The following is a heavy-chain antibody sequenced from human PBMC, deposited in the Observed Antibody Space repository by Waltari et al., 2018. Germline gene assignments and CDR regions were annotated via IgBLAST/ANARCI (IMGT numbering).Heavy chain of an antibody. J-gene: IGHJ4*02. D-gene: IGHD5-18*01. Sequence: QVQLQQWGAGLLKPSETLSLTCAVYGGSFSGYYWSGIRQPPGKGLEWIGEINHSGSTNYNPSLKSRVTISVDTSKNQFSLKLSSVTAADTAVYYCARGLYSYGVDWGQGTLVTVSS. CDR2: INHSGST. CDR1: GGSFSGYY. CDR3: ARGLYSYGVD. V-gene: IGHV4-34*01.